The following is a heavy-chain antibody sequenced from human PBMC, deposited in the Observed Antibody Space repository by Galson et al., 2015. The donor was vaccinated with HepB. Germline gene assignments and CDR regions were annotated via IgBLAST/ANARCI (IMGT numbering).Heavy chain of an antibody. CDR1: GLTLSNYN. CDR3: TNDRLGTTAFDV. D-gene: IGHD1-7*01. V-gene: IGHV3-48*02. J-gene: IGHJ3*01. Sequence: SLRLSCAASGLTLSNYNMNWVRRAPGKGLEWVSYISGSSTTIYYADSVKGRFTVSRDNARNSLHLQVSSLRDDDTAVYYCTNDRLGTTAFDVWGQGTMVTVSS. CDR2: ISGSSTTI.